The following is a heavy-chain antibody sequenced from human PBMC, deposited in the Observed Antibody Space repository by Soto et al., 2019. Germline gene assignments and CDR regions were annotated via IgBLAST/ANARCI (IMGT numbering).Heavy chain of an antibody. CDR2: IYWNDDK. D-gene: IGHD7-27*01. CDR1: GFSLSTSGVG. J-gene: IGHJ4*02. CDR3: AHGDWGASAFGS. V-gene: IGHV2-5*01. Sequence: SGPTLVNPTRTLTLTCTFSGFSLSTSGVGVGWIRQTPGKALECLALIYWNDDKRYSTSLKRRLTITKDTSKNQVVLTMTNMDPVDTATYYCAHGDWGASAFGSWGQGTLVTVSS.